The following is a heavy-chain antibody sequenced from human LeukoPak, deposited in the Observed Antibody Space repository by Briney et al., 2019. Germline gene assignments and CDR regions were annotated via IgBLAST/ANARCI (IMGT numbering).Heavy chain of an antibody. CDR3: ARVHKVVGATISHYFDY. Sequence: PSETLSLTCAVYGGSFSGYYWSWIRQPPGRGLEWIGEINHSGSTNYNPSLKSRVTISVDTSKNQFSLKLSSVTAADTAVYYCARVHKVVGATISHYFDYWGQGTLVTVSS. J-gene: IGHJ4*02. D-gene: IGHD1-26*01. V-gene: IGHV4-34*01. CDR2: INHSGST. CDR1: GGSFSGYY.